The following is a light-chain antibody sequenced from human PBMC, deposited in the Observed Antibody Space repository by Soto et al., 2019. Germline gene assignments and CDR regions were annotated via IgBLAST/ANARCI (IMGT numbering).Light chain of an antibody. CDR2: EVI. CDR3: SSYAGANNLVV. V-gene: IGLV2-8*01. J-gene: IGLJ2*01. Sequence: QSALTQPPSASGSPGQSVTISCTGTRNDVGGYNYVSWYQQHPGKAPKLMMYEVIKRPSWVPDRFSGSKSGNTASLTVSGLQAEDEADYYCSSYAGANNLVVFGGGTKLTVL. CDR1: RNDVGGYNY.